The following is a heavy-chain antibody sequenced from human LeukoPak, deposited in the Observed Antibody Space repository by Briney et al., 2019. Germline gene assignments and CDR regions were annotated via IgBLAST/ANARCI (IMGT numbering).Heavy chain of an antibody. J-gene: IGHJ4*02. V-gene: IGHV1-24*01. CDR3: ATWLYYYDSSGYYNY. CDR1: GYTLTELS. CDR2: FDPEDGET. D-gene: IGHD3-22*01. Sequence: GASVKVFCKVSGYTLTELSMHWVRQAPGKGLEWMGGFDPEDGETIYAQKFQGRVTITADESTSTAYMELSSLRSEDTAVYYCATWLYYYDSSGYYNYWGQGTLVTVSS.